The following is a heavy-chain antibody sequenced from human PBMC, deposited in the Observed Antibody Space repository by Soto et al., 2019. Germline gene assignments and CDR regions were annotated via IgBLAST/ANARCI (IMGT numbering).Heavy chain of an antibody. CDR2: INPSGGRT. CDR1: GYTFTGYY. V-gene: IGHV1-46*01. D-gene: IGHD3-9*01. J-gene: IGHJ6*02. Sequence: QVQLEQSGAEVKKPGASVKVSCKASGYTFTGYYVHWVRQAPGQGLEWLGIINPSGGRTSYARTLQGRITVTRDTSTSTVYMQLSSLRSEDTAVYYCARENGDYDILTDYYPYYYYGMDVWGQGTTVTVSS. CDR3: ARENGDYDILTDYYPYYYYGMDV.